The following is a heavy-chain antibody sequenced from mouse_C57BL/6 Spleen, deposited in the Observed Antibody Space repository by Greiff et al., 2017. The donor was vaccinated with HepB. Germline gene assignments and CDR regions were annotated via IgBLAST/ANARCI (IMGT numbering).Heavy chain of an antibody. D-gene: IGHD2-2*01. J-gene: IGHJ4*01. CDR1: GFTFSSYA. CDR3: AREGGYHYAMDY. Sequence: EVMLVESGGGLVKPGGSLKLSCAASGFTFSSYAMSWVRQTPEKRLEWVATISDGGSYTYYPDNVKGRFTISRDNAKNNLYLQLSHLKSEDTAMYYCAREGGYHYAMDYWGQGTSVTVSS. V-gene: IGHV5-4*01. CDR2: ISDGGSYT.